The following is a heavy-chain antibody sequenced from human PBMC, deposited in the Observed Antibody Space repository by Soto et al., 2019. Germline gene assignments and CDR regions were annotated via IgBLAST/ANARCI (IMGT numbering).Heavy chain of an antibody. CDR3: VWSGEGIIIL. V-gene: IGHV3-33*01. CDR1: GSTFRSYA. Sequence: QVQLLESGGGVVQPGRSLRLSCAASGSTFRSYAMHRVRQPPGEVLEWVASIGHDGSNTYYVDFVKGRFTISRDTPKNTPYLQMNRLRLEDTAVYVRVWSGEGIIILGGQAPMVTGSS. CDR2: IGHDGSNT. J-gene: IGHJ4*02. D-gene: IGHD3-16*02.